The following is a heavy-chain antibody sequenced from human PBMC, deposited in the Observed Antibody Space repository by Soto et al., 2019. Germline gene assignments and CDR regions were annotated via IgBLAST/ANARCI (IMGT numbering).Heavy chain of an antibody. J-gene: IGHJ6*03. D-gene: IGHD2-2*01. Sequence: CCWIMINKPPGKGLEWIGSIYYSGITYYNPSLKSRVTISVDTSKNQFSLNLHSVTAADTAVYSCASRPRANLDASAFWRKRTTVTGS. V-gene: IGHV4-39*01. CDR2: IYYSGIT. CDR1: CC. CDR3: ASRPRANLDASAF.